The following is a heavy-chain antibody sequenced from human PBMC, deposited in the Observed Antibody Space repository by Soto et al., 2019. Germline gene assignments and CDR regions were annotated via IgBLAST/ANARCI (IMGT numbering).Heavy chain of an antibody. J-gene: IGHJ4*02. Sequence: EVQLLESGGGLVQPGGSLRLSCAASGFTFSSYAMSWVRQAPGKGLEWVSTISGRGGSTYYADSVKGRCTIPRDNSKNTLYLQMNSLRAEDTAVYYCARQSAMFYYDYSGSGPFDYWGQGTLVTVSS. CDR3: ARQSAMFYYDYSGSGPFDY. D-gene: IGHD3-22*01. CDR1: GFTFSSYA. V-gene: IGHV3-23*01. CDR2: ISGRGGST.